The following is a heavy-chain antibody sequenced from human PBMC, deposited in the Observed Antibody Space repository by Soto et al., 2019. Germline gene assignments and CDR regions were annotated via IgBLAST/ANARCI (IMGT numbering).Heavy chain of an antibody. Sequence: QVQLQESGPGLVQPSQTLSLTCTVSGDSISSGGYYWTWIRQSPGKGLEWVGYIRYPRSSWSNPSLESRVTISMDASQNQFSLVLTSVTAADTAVYYCARDRAGYGDYFDYWGQGTLVRVSS. CDR2: IRYPRSS. J-gene: IGHJ4*02. CDR3: ARDRAGYGDYFDY. CDR1: GDSISSGGYY. V-gene: IGHV4-31*03. D-gene: IGHD4-17*01.